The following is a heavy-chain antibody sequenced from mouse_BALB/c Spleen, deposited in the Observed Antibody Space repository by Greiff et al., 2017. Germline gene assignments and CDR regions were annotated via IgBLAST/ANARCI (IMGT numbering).Heavy chain of an antibody. D-gene: IGHD2-4*01. J-gene: IGHJ4*01. CDR3: ARRDYDVAMDY. CDR1: GFTFSSYA. Sequence: EVKLEESGGGLVKPGGSLKLSCAASGFTFSSYAMSWVRQTPEKRLEWVASISSGGSTYYPDSVKGRFTISRDNARNILYLQMSSLRSEDTAMYYCARRDYDVAMDYWGQGTSVTVSS. V-gene: IGHV5-6-5*01. CDR2: ISSGGST.